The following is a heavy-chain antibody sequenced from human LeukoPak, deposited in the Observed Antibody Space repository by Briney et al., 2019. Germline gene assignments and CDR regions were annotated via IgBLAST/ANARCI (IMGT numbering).Heavy chain of an antibody. D-gene: IGHD6-13*01. Sequence: SETLSLTCTVSGGSISSYYWSWIRQPPGKGLEWIGYIYYSGSTNYNPSLKSRVTVSVDTSKNQFSLKLSSVSGADTAVYYCARGVGRAAGYYFDYWGQGTLVTVSS. CDR1: GGSISSYY. J-gene: IGHJ4*02. V-gene: IGHV4-59*01. CDR3: ARGVGRAAGYYFDY. CDR2: IYYSGST.